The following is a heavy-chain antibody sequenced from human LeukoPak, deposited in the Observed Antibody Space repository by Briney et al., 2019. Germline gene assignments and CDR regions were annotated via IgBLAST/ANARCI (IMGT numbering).Heavy chain of an antibody. Sequence: GSLRLSCAASGFTFSSYAMSWVRQAPGKGLEWVSAISGSGGSTYYADSVKGRFTISRDNSKNTLYLQMNSLRAEDTAVYYCAKGWLYSSSSGPDYWGQGTLVTVSS. CDR2: ISGSGGST. J-gene: IGHJ4*02. CDR1: GFTFSSYA. D-gene: IGHD6-6*01. CDR3: AKGWLYSSSSGPDY. V-gene: IGHV3-23*01.